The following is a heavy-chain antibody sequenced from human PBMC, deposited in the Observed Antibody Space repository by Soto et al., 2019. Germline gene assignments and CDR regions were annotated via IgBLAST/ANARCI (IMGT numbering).Heavy chain of an antibody. Sequence: GGSLRLSCAASGFTFSSYSMNWVRQAPGKGLEWVSSISSSSSYIYYADSVKGRFTISRDNAKNSLYLQMNSLRAEDTAVYYCASDPGFEDYHYYGMDVWGQGTTVTVSS. CDR3: ASDPGFEDYHYYGMDV. CDR2: ISSSSSYI. V-gene: IGHV3-21*01. J-gene: IGHJ6*02. CDR1: GFTFSSYS.